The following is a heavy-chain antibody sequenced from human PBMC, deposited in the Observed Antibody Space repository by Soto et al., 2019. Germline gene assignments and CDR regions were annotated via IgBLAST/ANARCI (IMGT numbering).Heavy chain of an antibody. CDR3: ARDNFRGMTTVTTPPSRWFDP. J-gene: IGHJ5*02. D-gene: IGHD4-17*01. CDR2: INAGNGNT. V-gene: IGHV1-3*01. Sequence: ASVKVSCKASGYTFTSYAMHWVRQAPGQRLEWMGWINAGNGNTKYSQKFQGRVTITRDTSASTAYMELSSLRSEDTAVYYCARDNFRGMTTVTTPPSRWFDPWGQGTLVTVSS. CDR1: GYTFTSYA.